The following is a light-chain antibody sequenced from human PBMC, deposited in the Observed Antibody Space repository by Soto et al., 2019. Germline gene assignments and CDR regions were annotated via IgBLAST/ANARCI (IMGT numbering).Light chain of an antibody. V-gene: IGKV3-15*01. J-gene: IGKJ2*01. CDR2: GAS. CDR3: QQYNNWPPDT. Sequence: EIILTQSPASLSVSPGERATLSCRASQSVNNNLAWYQQKRGQAPRLLIYGASTRATGIPGRVRGSGSGTEFTITITSLQSEDFAVYFCQQYNNWPPDTFGQGTKLEIK. CDR1: QSVNNN.